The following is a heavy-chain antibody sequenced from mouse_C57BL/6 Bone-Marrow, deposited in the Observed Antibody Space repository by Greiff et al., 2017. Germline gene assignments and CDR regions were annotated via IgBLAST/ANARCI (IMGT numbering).Heavy chain of an antibody. CDR3: ARSRELRLQNY. J-gene: IGHJ2*01. CDR1: GYTFTSYG. V-gene: IGHV1-81*01. D-gene: IGHD3-2*02. CDR2: IYPRSGNT. Sequence: VQLKQSGAELARPGASVKLSCKASGYTFTSYGISWVKQRTGQGLEWIGEIYPRSGNTYYNEKFKGKATLTADKSSSTAYMELRSLTSEDSAVYFCARSRELRLQNYWGQGTTLAVSS.